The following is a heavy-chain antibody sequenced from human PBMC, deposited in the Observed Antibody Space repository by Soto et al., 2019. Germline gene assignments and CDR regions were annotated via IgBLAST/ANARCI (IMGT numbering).Heavy chain of an antibody. CDR2: IYYSGST. D-gene: IGHD6-6*01. J-gene: IGHJ4*02. Sequence: PSETLSLTCTVSGGSISSGGYYWSWIRQHPGKGLEWIGYIYYSGSTYYNPSLKSRVTISVDTSKNQFSPKLSSVTAADTAVYYCARVEYSSSYYFDYWGQGTLVTVPQ. CDR3: ARVEYSSSYYFDY. V-gene: IGHV4-31*03. CDR1: GGSISSGGYY.